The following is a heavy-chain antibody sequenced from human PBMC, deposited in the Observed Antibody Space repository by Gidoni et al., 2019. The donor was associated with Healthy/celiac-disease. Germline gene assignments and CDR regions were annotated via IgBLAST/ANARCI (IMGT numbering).Heavy chain of an antibody. CDR1: GFSLSTSGVG. D-gene: IGHD4-17*01. Sequence: QLTLKESGPTLVKPTQTLTLTCTFSGFSLSTSGVGVGWIRQPPGKALEWRALIYWDDDKRYSPSLKSRLTITKDTAKNQVVLTMTNMDPVDTATYYCAHTGPGEDGDYDNYYYGMDVWGQGTTVTVSS. J-gene: IGHJ6*02. V-gene: IGHV2-5*02. CDR2: IYWDDDK. CDR3: AHTGPGEDGDYDNYYYGMDV.